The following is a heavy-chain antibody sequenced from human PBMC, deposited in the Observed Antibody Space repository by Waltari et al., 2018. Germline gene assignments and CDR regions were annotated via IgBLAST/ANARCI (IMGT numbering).Heavy chain of an antibody. CDR3: AVRSGWYGWFDP. Sequence: QVQLQQWGEGLLQPSETLSLTCAVYGESFSGYYCNWIRQSPGKGLEWIGEINHSGTTNYNPSLKSRVTISVDTSKIQFSLRLTSMTAADTAVYYCAVRSGWYGWFDPWGQGTLVTVSS. D-gene: IGHD6-19*01. CDR1: GESFSGYY. J-gene: IGHJ5*02. V-gene: IGHV4-34*01. CDR2: INHSGTT.